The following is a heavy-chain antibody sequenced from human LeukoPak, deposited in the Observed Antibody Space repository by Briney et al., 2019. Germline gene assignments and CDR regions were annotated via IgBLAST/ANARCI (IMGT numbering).Heavy chain of an antibody. D-gene: IGHD3-22*01. V-gene: IGHV3-7*03. CDR3: ARGWGYYDSSGYLGDFDY. CDR2: INQDGSDK. Sequence: GGSLRLSCAASGFTFSSYWMSWVRQAPGKGLEWVANINQDGSDKNYVDSVKGRFTISRDNAKNSLYLQMNSLRAEDTALYYCARGWGYYDSSGYLGDFDYWGQGTLVTVSS. CDR1: GFTFSSYW. J-gene: IGHJ4*02.